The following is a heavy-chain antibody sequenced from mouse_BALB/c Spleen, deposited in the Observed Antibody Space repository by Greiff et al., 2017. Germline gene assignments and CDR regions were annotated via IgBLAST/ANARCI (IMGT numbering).Heavy chain of an antibody. V-gene: IGHV14-3*02. Sequence: VQLKESGAELVKPGASVKLSCTASGFNIKDTYMHWVKQRPGQGLEWIGRIDPANGNTKYDPKFQGKATITADTSSNTAYLQLSSLTSEDTAVYYCARYGYEDYYAMDYWGQGASVTVSS. D-gene: IGHD2-2*01. J-gene: IGHJ4*01. CDR3: ARYGYEDYYAMDY. CDR2: IDPANGNT. CDR1: GFNIKDTY.